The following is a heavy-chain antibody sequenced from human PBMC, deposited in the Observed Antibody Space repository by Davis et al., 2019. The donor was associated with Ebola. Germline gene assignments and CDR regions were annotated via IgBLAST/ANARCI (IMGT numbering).Heavy chain of an antibody. V-gene: IGHV4-59*01. CDR3: ARVRKVRGGDLDAFDI. Sequence: PSETLSLTCTVSGGSISSYYWSWIRQPPGKGLEWIGYIYYSGSTNYNPSLKSRVTISVDTSKNQFSLKLSSVTAADTAVYYCARVRKVRGGDLDAFDIWGQGTMVTVSS. CDR1: GGSISSYY. D-gene: IGHD2-21*02. CDR2: IYYSGST. J-gene: IGHJ3*02.